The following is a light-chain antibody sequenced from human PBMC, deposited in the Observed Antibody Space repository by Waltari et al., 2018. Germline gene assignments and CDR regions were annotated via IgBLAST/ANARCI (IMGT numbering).Light chain of an antibody. CDR2: DAS. Sequence: EIVLTQSPGTLSLSPGERATLSCRASQSVSDNYLAWYQQKPGQAPRLLIYDASSRATGIPDRFSGSGSGTDFSLSIRRLEPEDSAVYYCQQYGRSTWTFGQGTKVDIK. V-gene: IGKV3-20*01. CDR1: QSVSDNY. CDR3: QQYGRSTWT. J-gene: IGKJ1*01.